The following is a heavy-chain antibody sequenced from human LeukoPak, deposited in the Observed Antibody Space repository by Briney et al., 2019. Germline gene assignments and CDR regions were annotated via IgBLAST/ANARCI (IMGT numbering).Heavy chain of an antibody. CDR1: GFTFSSYG. V-gene: IGHV3-23*01. Sequence: PGGSLRLSCAASGFTFSSYGMRWVRQAPGKGLEWVLAISGSGGSTYYADSVKGRFTISRDNSKNTLYLQMHSLRAEDTAVYYCAKGSLRVVPSATFDYWGQGTLVTVSS. CDR3: AKGSLRVVPSATFDY. D-gene: IGHD2-2*01. J-gene: IGHJ4*02. CDR2: ISGSGGST.